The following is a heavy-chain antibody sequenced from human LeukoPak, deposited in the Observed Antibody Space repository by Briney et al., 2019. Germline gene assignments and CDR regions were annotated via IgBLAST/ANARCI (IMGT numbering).Heavy chain of an antibody. V-gene: IGHV3-15*01. CDR2: IKSKAEGGTT. Sequence: PGGSLRLSCAASGFNNAWMNWVRQAPGKGREWVGRIKSKAEGGTTDYAAPVKGRFTISRDDSKNTVYLQMNSLKTEDTAVYYCTTKYQCWSGYRDYWGQGTLVTVSS. D-gene: IGHD3-3*01. CDR1: GFNNAW. CDR3: TTKYQCWSGYRDY. J-gene: IGHJ4*02.